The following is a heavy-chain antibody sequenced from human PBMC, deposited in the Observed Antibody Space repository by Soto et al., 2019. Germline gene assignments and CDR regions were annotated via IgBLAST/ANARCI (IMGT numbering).Heavy chain of an antibody. V-gene: IGHV1-46*03. D-gene: IGHD2-15*01. CDR2: INPSGGST. CDR1: GYTFTSYY. Sequence: GASVNVSCKASGYTFTSYYMHWVRQAPGQGLEWMGIINPSGGSTSYAQKFQGRVTMTRDTSTSTVYMELSSLRSEDTAVYYCARDGSCSGGSCYTPHDAFDIRGQGTMVTVSS. CDR3: ARDGSCSGGSCYTPHDAFDI. J-gene: IGHJ3*02.